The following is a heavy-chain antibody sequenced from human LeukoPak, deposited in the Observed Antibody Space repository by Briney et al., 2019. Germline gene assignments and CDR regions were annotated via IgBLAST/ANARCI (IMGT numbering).Heavy chain of an antibody. CDR2: IGSSISYI. CDR1: GFTFSSYS. J-gene: IGHJ6*02. CDR3: AREGYYSGMDV. Sequence: GGSLTLSCPPSGFTFSSYSMKWLGQAPGKGLDGVSFIGSSISYISYADSVKGRFTISRDNAKNSLYLQMNSLRAEDTAVHYCAREGYYSGMDVWGQGTTVTVSS. V-gene: IGHV3-21*01.